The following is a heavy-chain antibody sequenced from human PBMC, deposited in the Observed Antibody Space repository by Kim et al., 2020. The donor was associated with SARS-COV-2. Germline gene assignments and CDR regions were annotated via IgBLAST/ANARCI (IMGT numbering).Heavy chain of an antibody. Sequence: SETLSLTCAVYGGSFSGYYWSWIRQPPGKGLEWIGEINHSGSTNYNPSLKSRVSISVDTSKNQFSLKLSSVTAADTAVYYCARAWAIVVVPAARGFDPWGQGTLGTVSS. V-gene: IGHV4-34*01. CDR3: ARAWAIVVVPAARGFDP. CDR1: GGSFSGYY. J-gene: IGHJ5*02. CDR2: INHSGST. D-gene: IGHD2-2*01.